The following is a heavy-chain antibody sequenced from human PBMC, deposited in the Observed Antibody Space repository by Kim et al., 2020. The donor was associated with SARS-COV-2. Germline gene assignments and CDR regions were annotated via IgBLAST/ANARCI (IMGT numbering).Heavy chain of an antibody. V-gene: IGHV1-24*01. CDR3: ATGIAASGCYYYYGMDV. D-gene: IGHD6-13*01. CDR1: GYTLTELS. CDR2: FDPEDGET. Sequence: ASVKVSCKVSGYTLTELSMHWVRQAPGKGLEWMGGFDPEDGETIYAQKFQGRVTMTEDTSTDTAYMELSSLRSEDTAVYYCATGIAASGCYYYYGMDVWGRGTTVTVSS. J-gene: IGHJ6*02.